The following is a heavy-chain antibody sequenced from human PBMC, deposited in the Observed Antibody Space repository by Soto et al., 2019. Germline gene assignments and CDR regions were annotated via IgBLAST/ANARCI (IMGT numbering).Heavy chain of an antibody. Sequence: GASVKVSCKASGGTFSSYTISWVRQAPGQGLEWMGRIIPILGIANYAQKFQGRVTITADKSTSTAYMELSSLRSEDTAVYYCARDGLSGYYYYYYMDVWGKGTTVTVPS. J-gene: IGHJ6*03. V-gene: IGHV1-69*04. CDR2: IIPILGIA. CDR1: GGTFSSYT. CDR3: ARDGLSGYYYYYYMDV. D-gene: IGHD2-2*01.